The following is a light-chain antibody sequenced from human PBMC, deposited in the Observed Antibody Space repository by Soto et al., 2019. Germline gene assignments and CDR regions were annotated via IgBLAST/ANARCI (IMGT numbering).Light chain of an antibody. V-gene: IGLV2-14*01. Sequence: QSVLGQPGSVSGSPGHAITISCNGTRSDVGGYNYVSWYQQHPGKAPKLMIYEVSNRPSGVSNRFSGSKSGNTASLTISGLQAEDEGDYYCSSYISSSNPYVFGTGTKVTVL. J-gene: IGLJ1*01. CDR1: RSDVGGYNY. CDR2: EVS. CDR3: SSYISSSNPYV.